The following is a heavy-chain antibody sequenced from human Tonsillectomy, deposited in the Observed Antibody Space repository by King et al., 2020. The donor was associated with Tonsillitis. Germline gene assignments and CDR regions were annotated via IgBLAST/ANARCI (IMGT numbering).Heavy chain of an antibody. CDR3: GIGGSRYYFDY. CDR1: GGSITDYF. D-gene: IGHD1-26*01. V-gene: IGHV4-59*08. J-gene: IGHJ4*02. Sequence: VQLQESGPGLVKPSETLSLTCGVSGGSITDYFWSWIRQPPGKGLEGIGYIYYTGITNYNPSLQSRVPISVDTSKNQFSLKLNSVTAADTAVYYCGIGGSRYYFDYWGQGTLVTVSS. CDR2: IYYTGIT.